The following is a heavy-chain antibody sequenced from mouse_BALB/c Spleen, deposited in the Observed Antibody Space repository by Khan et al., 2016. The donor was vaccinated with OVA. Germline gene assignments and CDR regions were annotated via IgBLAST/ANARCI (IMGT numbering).Heavy chain of an antibody. CDR3: ATSYFYRYYFDY. V-gene: IGHV5-17*02. CDR1: GFTFNSYG. J-gene: IGHJ2*01. Sequence: EVKLVESGGGLVQPGGSRKLSCAASGFTFNSYGMHWVRQAPEKGLEWVAYISGDSNTIYYADTVKGRFTISRDNPKNTLFLQMTSLMSEDTAMYYCATSYFYRYYFDYWGPGTTLTVS. D-gene: IGHD1-1*01. CDR2: ISGDSNTI.